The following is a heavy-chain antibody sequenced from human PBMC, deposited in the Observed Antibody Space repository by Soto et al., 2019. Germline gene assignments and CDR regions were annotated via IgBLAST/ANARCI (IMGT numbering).Heavy chain of an antibody. Sequence: GGSLRLSYAGSRFSFSSPWMSWVRQAPGRGLEWVGRIKSKTDGGTTDYAAPVNGRFTISRDDSKNTLYLQMDSLKTEDTGIYYCATYSSSGPFDYWGQGTLVTVSS. D-gene: IGHD3-22*01. J-gene: IGHJ4*02. CDR2: IKSKTDGGTT. CDR3: ATYSSSGPFDY. V-gene: IGHV3-15*01. CDR1: RFSFSSPW.